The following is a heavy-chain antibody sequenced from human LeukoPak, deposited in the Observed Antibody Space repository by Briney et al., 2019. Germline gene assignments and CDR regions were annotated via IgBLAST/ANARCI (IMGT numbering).Heavy chain of an antibody. V-gene: IGHV1-2*02. CDR2: INPNSGDT. J-gene: IGHJ3*02. CDR3: ARGGKIMITMVRGALASTDGFDI. CDR1: GYSITDYY. Sequence: ASVKVSCKASGYSITDYYMHWVRQAPGQGLEWIGWINPNSGDTNYAQKFQGRVTMTRDTSISTAHMELSRLRSDDTAVYFCARGGKIMITMVRGALASTDGFDIWGQGTLVTVSS. D-gene: IGHD3-10*01.